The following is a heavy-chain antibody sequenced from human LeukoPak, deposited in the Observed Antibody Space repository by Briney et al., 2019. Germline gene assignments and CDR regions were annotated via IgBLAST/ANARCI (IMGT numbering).Heavy chain of an antibody. J-gene: IGHJ4*02. D-gene: IGHD3-3*01. CDR3: ARDNVGYYDFWSGFPLDY. Sequence: GRSLRLSCAASGFTFSSYGMHWVRQAPGKGLEWVSSISSSSSYIYYADSVKGRFTISRDNAENSLYLQMNSLRAEDTAVYYCARDNVGYYDFWSGFPLDYWGQGTLVTVSS. V-gene: IGHV3-21*01. CDR1: GFTFSSYG. CDR2: ISSSSSYI.